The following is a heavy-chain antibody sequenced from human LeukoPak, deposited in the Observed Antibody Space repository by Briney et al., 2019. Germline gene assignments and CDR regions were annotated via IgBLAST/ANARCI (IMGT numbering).Heavy chain of an antibody. D-gene: IGHD3-16*02. Sequence: GGSLRLSCAASGFTFSSYEMNWVRQAPGKGLEWVSYISSSGSTIYYADSVKGRFTISRDNAKNSLYLQMNSLRAEDTAVYYCARATVITFGGVIDIYYHYYMDVWGKGTTVTVSS. CDR2: ISSSGSTI. CDR3: ARATVITFGGVIDIYYHYYMDV. V-gene: IGHV3-48*03. CDR1: GFTFSSYE. J-gene: IGHJ6*03.